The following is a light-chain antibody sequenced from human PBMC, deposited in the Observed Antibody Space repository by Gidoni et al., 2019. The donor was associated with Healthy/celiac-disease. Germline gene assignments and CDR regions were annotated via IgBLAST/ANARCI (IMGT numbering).Light chain of an antibody. CDR1: QSISSY. CDR3: QQSYSTLPLT. Sequence: DIQMTQSPSSLSASVGDRVTITCRASQSISSYLNWYQQKPGKAPKLLIYAASSLQSGVPSRFSGSGSGTDVTLTISSLQPEDVATYYCQQSYSTLPLTFGGGTKVEIK. J-gene: IGKJ4*01. V-gene: IGKV1-39*01. CDR2: AAS.